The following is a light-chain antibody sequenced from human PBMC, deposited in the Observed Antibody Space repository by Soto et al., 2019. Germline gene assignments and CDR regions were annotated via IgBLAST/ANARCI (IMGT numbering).Light chain of an antibody. J-gene: IGLJ2*01. V-gene: IGLV2-11*01. Sequence: QSVLTQPRSVSGSPGQSVTISCTGTSSDVGGYNYVSWYQQHPGKAPKLMIYDVGKRPSGVPDRFSGSKSGNTASLTISGLQAEDEADYYCCSYAGSYTVFGGGTKLTVL. CDR2: DVG. CDR1: SSDVGGYNY. CDR3: CSYAGSYTV.